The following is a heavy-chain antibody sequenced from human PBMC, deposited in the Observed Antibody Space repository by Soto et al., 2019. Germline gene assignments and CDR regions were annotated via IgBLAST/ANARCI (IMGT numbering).Heavy chain of an antibody. CDR1: GFTVSNNY. Sequence: EVQLVESGGGLIQPGGSLRLSCAVSGFTVSNNYMSWVRQAPGKGLEGVSVIYSGGYTAYGDSVKGRFTISRDNSKNTLYREINSLGADHRAVYGCPPPAGGGGYWGQGTLVTVSS. J-gene: IGHJ4*02. CDR3: PPPAGGGGY. D-gene: IGHD3-10*01. V-gene: IGHV3-53*01. CDR2: IYSGGYT.